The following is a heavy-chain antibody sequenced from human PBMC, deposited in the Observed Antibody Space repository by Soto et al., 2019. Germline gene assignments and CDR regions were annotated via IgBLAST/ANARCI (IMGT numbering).Heavy chain of an antibody. CDR2: IIHSGST. Sequence: PSETLSLTCAVYGGTFSGYYWSWIRQPPGKGLEWIGEIIHSGSTNYNPSLKSRVTISVDTSKNQFSLKLSSVTAADTAVYYCAGVVIGAYFDYWGQGTLVTVSS. CDR3: AGVVIGAYFDY. V-gene: IGHV4-34*08. CDR1: GGTFSGYY. D-gene: IGHD2-15*01. J-gene: IGHJ4*02.